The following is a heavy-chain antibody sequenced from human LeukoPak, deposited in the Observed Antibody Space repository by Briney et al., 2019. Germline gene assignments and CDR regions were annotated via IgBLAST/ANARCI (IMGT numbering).Heavy chain of an antibody. J-gene: IGHJ6*02. CDR1: GISLSSYW. CDR3: ARDSTYYDSSGYDYYYGMDV. Sequence: GGSLRLSCAASGISLSSYWMVWVRQAPGKGLEWVSSISVSSTDIYYADSVKGRFTISRDNAKNSLYLQMISLRAEDTAIYYCARDSTYYDSSGYDYYYGMDVWGQGTMVTVSS. CDR2: ISVSSTDI. D-gene: IGHD3-22*01. V-gene: IGHV3-21*01.